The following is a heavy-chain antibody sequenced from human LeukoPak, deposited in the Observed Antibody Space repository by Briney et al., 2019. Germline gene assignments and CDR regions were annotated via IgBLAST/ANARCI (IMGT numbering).Heavy chain of an antibody. CDR3: ARLCRDGYNSYFDY. Sequence: KSGPALLKPTPTLTLTCTFSGFSLSTSGMCVSWIRQPPGKALEWLTLIDWDDDKYYSTSLKTRLTISKDTSKNQVVLTMTNMDPVDTATYYCARLCRDGYNSYFDYRGQGTLVTVSS. CDR1: GFSLSTSGMC. D-gene: IGHD5-24*01. V-gene: IGHV2-70*01. J-gene: IGHJ4*02. CDR2: IDWDDDK.